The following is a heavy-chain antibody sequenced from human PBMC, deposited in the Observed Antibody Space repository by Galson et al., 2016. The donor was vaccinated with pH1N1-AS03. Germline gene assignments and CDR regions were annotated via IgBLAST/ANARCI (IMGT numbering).Heavy chain of an antibody. CDR2: IESDGSSA. V-gene: IGHV3-74*01. J-gene: IGHJ5*01. Sequence: SLRLSCAASGFSFRDSWMHWVRQAPGKGLVWASRIESDGSSAFYADTVKGRFTISRDNAKNILYLQMNSLRVEDTAVYYCAKSDWLDSWGPGTLVIVSS. CDR1: GFSFRDSW. CDR3: AKSDWLDS.